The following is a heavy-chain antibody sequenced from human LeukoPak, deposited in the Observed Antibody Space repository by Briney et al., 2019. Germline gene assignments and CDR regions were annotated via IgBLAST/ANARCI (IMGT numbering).Heavy chain of an antibody. CDR3: ARRGVAVAGRGYFDY. Sequence: GGSLRLSCAASGFTFSNSGMTWVRQAPGKGLEWVSAISGRGDSTYYADSVKGRFTISRDNSKNTLYLQMNSLRAEDTAVYYCARRGVAVAGRGYFDYWGQGTLVTVSS. J-gene: IGHJ4*02. V-gene: IGHV3-23*01. CDR1: GFTFSNSG. D-gene: IGHD6-19*01. CDR2: ISGRGDST.